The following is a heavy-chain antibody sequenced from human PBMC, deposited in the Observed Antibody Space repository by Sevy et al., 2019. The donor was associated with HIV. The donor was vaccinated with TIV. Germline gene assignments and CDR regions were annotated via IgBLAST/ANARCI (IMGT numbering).Heavy chain of an antibody. CDR3: ARASVRVIVPTAGFDS. D-gene: IGHD1-1*01. V-gene: IGHV3-33*03. J-gene: IGHJ5*01. CDR1: GFTFRSFS. Sequence: GGSLRLSCSASGFTFRSFSMHWVRQAPGKGLEWVAAIWYDGRTKQYADSVKGRFTISRDNSKNMLNLEMNGLRAEDTALYFCARASVRVIVPTAGFDSWGQGTVVTVSS. CDR2: IWYDGRTK.